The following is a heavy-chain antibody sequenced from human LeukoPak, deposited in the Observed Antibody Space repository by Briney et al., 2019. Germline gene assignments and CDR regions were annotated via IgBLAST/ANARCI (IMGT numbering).Heavy chain of an antibody. D-gene: IGHD3-22*01. Sequence: PGGSLRLSCAASGFTFSSYGMHWVRQAPGKGLEWVAVIWYDGSNKYYADSVKGRFTISRDNSKNTLYLQMNSLRAEDTAVYYCAKSSMIVVGGFDYWGQGTLVTVSS. CDR2: IWYDGSNK. CDR1: GFTFSSYG. J-gene: IGHJ4*02. CDR3: AKSSMIVVGGFDY. V-gene: IGHV3-33*06.